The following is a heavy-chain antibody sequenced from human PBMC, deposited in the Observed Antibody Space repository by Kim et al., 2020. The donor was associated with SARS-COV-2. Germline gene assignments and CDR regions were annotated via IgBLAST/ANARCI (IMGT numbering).Heavy chain of an antibody. J-gene: IGHJ2*01. CDR3: ARDKAEMATIVRTGDWYFDL. Sequence: SETLYLTCTVSGGSISSGDYYWSWIRQPPGKGLEWIGYIYYSGSTYYNPSLKSQVTISVDTSKNQFSLKLSSVTAADTAMYYCARDKAEMATIVRTGDWYFDLWGRGTLLTVSS. D-gene: IGHD5-12*01. V-gene: IGHV4-30-4*01. CDR1: GGSISSGDYY. CDR2: IYYSGST.